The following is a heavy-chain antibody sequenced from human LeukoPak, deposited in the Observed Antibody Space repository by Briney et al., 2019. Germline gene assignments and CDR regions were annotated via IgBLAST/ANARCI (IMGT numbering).Heavy chain of an antibody. D-gene: IGHD3-22*01. CDR3: AKDGSYDSSGPSYFDY. V-gene: IGHV3-23*01. J-gene: IGHJ4*02. CDR2: ISGSGGST. CDR1: GFTFSSYA. Sequence: GASLRLSCAASGFTFSSYAMSWVRQAPGKGLEWVSAISGSGGSTYYADSVKGRFTISRDNSKNTLYLQMNSLRAEDTAVYYCAKDGSYDSSGPSYFDYWGQGTLATVSS.